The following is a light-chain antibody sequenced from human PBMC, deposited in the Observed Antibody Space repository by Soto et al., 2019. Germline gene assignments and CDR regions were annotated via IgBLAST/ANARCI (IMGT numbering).Light chain of an antibody. CDR1: QSVNSI. V-gene: IGKV3-15*01. J-gene: IGKJ5*01. CDR2: GAS. CDR3: QQYNKWPIT. Sequence: VLTQSPATLSVSPGERATLSCWASQSVNSILAWYQQKPGQAPRLLIYGASTRATDTPARFSGSGSGTEFALTISSLQSEDCAVSYCQQYNKWPITFGKGTRLEIK.